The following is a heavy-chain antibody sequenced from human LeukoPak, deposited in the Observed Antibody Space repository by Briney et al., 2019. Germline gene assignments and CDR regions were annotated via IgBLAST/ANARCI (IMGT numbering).Heavy chain of an antibody. V-gene: IGHV4-59*01. CDR3: ASGLRRDWFDP. J-gene: IGHJ5*02. CDR1: GGSISSYD. Sequence: SETLSLTCTVSGGSISSYDWSWIRQSPGKGLEWIGFIYYSGNTNSNPSLKSRVTMSVDTSKNQFSLRLTSVTAADTAVYYCASGLRRDWFDPWGQGTLVTVSS. CDR2: IYYSGNT. D-gene: IGHD2-21*01.